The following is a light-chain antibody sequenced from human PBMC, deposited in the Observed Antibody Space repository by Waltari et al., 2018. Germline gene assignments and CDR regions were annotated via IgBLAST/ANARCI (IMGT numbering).Light chain of an antibody. V-gene: IGKV1-9*01. Sequence: DIQLTQSPSFLSASVGDRGTLICRASQGISSYLAWYQQKPGKAPNLLIYAASTLQSGVPSRFSGSGSWTEFTLTISSLQPEDFATYFCQQVNSYPRTFGQGTQVYFK. CDR3: QQVNSYPRT. J-gene: IGKJ1*01. CDR2: AAS. CDR1: QGISSY.